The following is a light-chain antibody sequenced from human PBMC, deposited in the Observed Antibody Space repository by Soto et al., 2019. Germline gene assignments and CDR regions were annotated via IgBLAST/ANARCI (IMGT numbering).Light chain of an antibody. CDR2: DVT. V-gene: IGLV2-14*01. Sequence: QSALTQPASVSGSPGQSITISCTGTSSDIGGYNYVSWYQQYSGKAPKLMIYDVTNRPSGVSNRFSGSKSGNTASLTISGLQAEDEADYYCSSYTSSSTLFGGGTKLTVL. CDR3: SSYTSSSTL. CDR1: SSDIGGYNY. J-gene: IGLJ2*01.